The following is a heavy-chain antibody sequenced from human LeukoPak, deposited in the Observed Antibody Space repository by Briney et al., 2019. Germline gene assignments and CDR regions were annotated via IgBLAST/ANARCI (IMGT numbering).Heavy chain of an antibody. Sequence: GGSLRLSCAASGFTVSCNYMSGVPQAPGKGLEGVSVNYSGGSTYYADSVKGRFTISRDNSKNPLYLQMNSLRAEDTAVYYCARGAPSGYDGYYYYYMDVWGKGTTVTVSS. D-gene: IGHD5-12*01. J-gene: IGHJ6*03. CDR1: GFTVSCNY. CDR3: ARGAPSGYDGYYYYYMDV. V-gene: IGHV3-53*01. CDR2: NYSGGST.